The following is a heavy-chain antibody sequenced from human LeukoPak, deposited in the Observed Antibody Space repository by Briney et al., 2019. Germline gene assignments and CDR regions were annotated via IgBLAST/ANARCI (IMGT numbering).Heavy chain of an antibody. J-gene: IGHJ4*02. CDR1: GFTFSSYW. V-gene: IGHV3-74*01. Sequence: PGGSLRLSCAASGFTFSSYWMHWVRQAPGKGLVWVSRINSDGSSTSYADSVKGRFTISRDNSKNTLYLQMNSLRAEDTAVYYCAKELPNNYYDSSGSIDYWGQGTLVTVSS. D-gene: IGHD3-22*01. CDR3: AKELPNNYYDSSGSIDY. CDR2: INSDGSST.